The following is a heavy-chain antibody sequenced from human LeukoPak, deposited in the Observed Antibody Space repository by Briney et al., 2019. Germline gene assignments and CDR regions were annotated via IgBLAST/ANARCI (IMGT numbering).Heavy chain of an antibody. CDR2: ISYDGSNK. D-gene: IGHD1-26*01. CDR1: RFTFSSYA. J-gene: IGHJ4*02. V-gene: IGHV3-30-3*01. CDR3: ARDSPRVTSGNFLYYFDY. Sequence: GGSLRLSCAASRFTFSSYALHWVRQAPGKGLEWVVAISYDGSNKYYADSVKGRFTISRDNSKNTLYLQMDSLRDDDTAVYYCARDSPRVTSGNFLYYFDYWGQGTLVTVSS.